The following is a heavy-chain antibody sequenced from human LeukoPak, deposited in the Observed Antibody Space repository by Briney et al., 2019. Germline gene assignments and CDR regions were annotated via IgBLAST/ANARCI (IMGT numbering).Heavy chain of an antibody. CDR1: GFTFSSYA. CDR3: ASGGDYGSFDY. Sequence: GGSLRLSCAASGFTFSSYAMTWVRQAPGKGLEWVANIKAHGSGESYVDSVKGRFTISRDSAKNSLYLLMNSLRGEDTAVYYCASGGDYGSFDYWGQGTLVTVSS. J-gene: IGHJ4*02. V-gene: IGHV3-7*01. CDR2: IKAHGSGE. D-gene: IGHD4-17*01.